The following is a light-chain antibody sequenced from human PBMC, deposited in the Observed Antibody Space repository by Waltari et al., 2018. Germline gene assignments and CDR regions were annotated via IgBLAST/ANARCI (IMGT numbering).Light chain of an antibody. J-gene: IGKJ4*01. CDR3: MQSIQLPPT. Sequence: DIVMTQTLHSLCVTPGQPASISCKASQRLLHSDGKAYLYWYVQKPGQPPQLLIYEGFSWFPGVPARFSGSGSWTDFTLDISRVVAEDFGLYHCMQSIQLPPTFGGGTRLEIK. V-gene: IGKV2D-29*01. CDR2: EGF. CDR1: QRLLHSDGKAY.